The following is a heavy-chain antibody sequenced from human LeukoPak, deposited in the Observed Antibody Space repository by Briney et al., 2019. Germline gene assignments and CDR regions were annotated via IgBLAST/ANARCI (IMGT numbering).Heavy chain of an antibody. V-gene: IGHV3-7*01. J-gene: IGHJ4*02. CDR1: GFSFSNYW. D-gene: IGHD4-11*01. CDR3: AKIYSNYASYYFDY. CDR2: IRGDESRK. Sequence: GGSLRLSCAASGFSFSNYWMTWLRQAPGKGLEWVANIRGDESRKYYLDSVTGRFTISRDNAKNSLYLQMNSLRAEDTAAYYCAKIYSNYASYYFDYWGQGTLVTVSS.